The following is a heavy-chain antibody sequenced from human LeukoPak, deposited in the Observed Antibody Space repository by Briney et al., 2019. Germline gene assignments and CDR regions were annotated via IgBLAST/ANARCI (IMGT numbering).Heavy chain of an antibody. D-gene: IGHD4-17*01. Sequence: SVKVSCKTSGGTFNNSAIRWVRQAPGQGLEWLGGIMPLFGTAGYAQKIQGRVTITKDESTRTVYLELTSLTSDDTAVYYCARDVHGDYGSGWFDPWGQGTLVSVSS. CDR2: IMPLFGTA. CDR1: GGTFNNSA. CDR3: ARDVHGDYGSGWFDP. V-gene: IGHV1-69*05. J-gene: IGHJ5*02.